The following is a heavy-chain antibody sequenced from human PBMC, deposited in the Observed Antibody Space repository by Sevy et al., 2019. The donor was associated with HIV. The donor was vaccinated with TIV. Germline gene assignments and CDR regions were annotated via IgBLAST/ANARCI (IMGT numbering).Heavy chain of an antibody. J-gene: IGHJ4*02. CDR1: GFTFSSYG. CDR2: ISYDGSNK. D-gene: IGHD3-22*01. V-gene: IGHV3-30*18. CDR3: AKDLTGYYYDSSAPPGPDY. Sequence: GGSLRLSCAASGFTFSSYGMHWVRQAPGKGLEWVAVISYDGSNKYYADSVKGRFTISRDNSKNTLYLQMNSLRAEDTAVYYCAKDLTGYYYDSSAPPGPDYWGQGTLVTVSS.